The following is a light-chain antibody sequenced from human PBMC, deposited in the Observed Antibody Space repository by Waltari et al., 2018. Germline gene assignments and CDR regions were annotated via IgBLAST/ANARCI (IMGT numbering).Light chain of an antibody. CDR2: EDS. J-gene: IGLJ2*01. V-gene: IGLV3-10*01. CDR3: YSTDSSGNHSV. CDR1: ALPKTY. Sequence: SYELTQPPSVSVSPGQTARLTCSGDALPKTYAYWFQQKPGQAPVLVIYEDSKRPSGIPERFSGSSSGTMATLTISGAQVEDEADYYCYSTDSSGNHSVFGGGTKLTVL.